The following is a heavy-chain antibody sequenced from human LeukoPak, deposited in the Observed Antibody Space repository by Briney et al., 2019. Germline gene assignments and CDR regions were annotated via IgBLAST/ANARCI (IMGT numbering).Heavy chain of an antibody. CDR2: ISHSGST. CDR1: GVSFSGYY. Sequence: SETLSLTCAVYGVSFSGYYWSWIRQPPGKGLEWIGEISHSGSTNYNPSLKSRVTIAADTSKNQFSLKLSSVIAADTAVYYCARDAAGGADGSSWSYYYYYYGMDVWGQGTTVTVSS. CDR3: ARDAAGGADGSSWSYYYYYYGMDV. J-gene: IGHJ6*02. V-gene: IGHV4-34*01. D-gene: IGHD6-13*01.